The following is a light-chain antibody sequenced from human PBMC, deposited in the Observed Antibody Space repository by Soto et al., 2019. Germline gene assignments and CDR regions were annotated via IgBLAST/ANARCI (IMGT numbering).Light chain of an antibody. Sequence: DIVMTQSPEYLAVSLGERATINCRSSQSILYSSNNKNLIAWYQQKPGQPPKLLIYWASTRQSVVPDRFSGSGSGRDFTLTISSLQAEDVAVYYCQQYYSPPRYTFGQGTRLGIK. J-gene: IGKJ2*01. CDR3: QQYYSPPRYT. CDR2: WAS. V-gene: IGKV4-1*01. CDR1: QSILYSSNNKNL.